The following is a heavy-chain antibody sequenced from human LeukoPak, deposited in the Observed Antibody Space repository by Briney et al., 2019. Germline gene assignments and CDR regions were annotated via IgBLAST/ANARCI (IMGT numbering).Heavy chain of an antibody. CDR3: ARGGGLDV. Sequence: GGSLRLSCAASGFTFSNAWMSWVRQVPGKGLEWVASINHNGNVNYYVDSVKGRFTISRDNAKNSLYLQISNLRAEDTAVYFCARGGGLDVWGQGATVTVSS. CDR2: INHNGNVN. J-gene: IGHJ6*02. D-gene: IGHD3-16*01. V-gene: IGHV3-7*03. CDR1: GFTFSNAW.